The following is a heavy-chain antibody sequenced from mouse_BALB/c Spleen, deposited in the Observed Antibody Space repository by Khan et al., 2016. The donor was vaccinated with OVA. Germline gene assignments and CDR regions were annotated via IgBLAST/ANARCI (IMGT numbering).Heavy chain of an antibody. CDR3: ARGNYYGYYFDY. Sequence: VQLKESGPGLVKPSQSLSLTCTVTGYSITSGYAWNWIRQFPGNKLEWMGYISYSGVTNYTPSLKSRIFITRDTSKNQFFLQLTSVTTEDTATYYCARGNYYGYYFDYWGQGTTLTVSS. CDR2: ISYSGVT. J-gene: IGHJ2*01. D-gene: IGHD1-1*01. CDR1: GYSITSGYA. V-gene: IGHV3-2*02.